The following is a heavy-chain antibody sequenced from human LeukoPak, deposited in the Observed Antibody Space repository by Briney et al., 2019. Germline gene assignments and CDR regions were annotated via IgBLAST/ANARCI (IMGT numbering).Heavy chain of an antibody. V-gene: IGHV1-69*13. J-gene: IGHJ4*02. CDR3: ATTTPAIFGVVILGGFDY. CDR1: GGTFSSYA. Sequence: ASVKVSCKASGGTFSSYAISWVRQAPGQGLEWMGGIIPIFGTANYAQKFQGRVTITADESTSTAYMELSSLRSEDTAVYYCATTTPAIFGVVILGGFDYWGQGTLVTVSS. D-gene: IGHD3-3*01. CDR2: IIPIFGTA.